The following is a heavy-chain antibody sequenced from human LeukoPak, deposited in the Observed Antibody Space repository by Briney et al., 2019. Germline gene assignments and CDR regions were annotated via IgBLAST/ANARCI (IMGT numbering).Heavy chain of an antibody. J-gene: IGHJ5*02. V-gene: IGHV4-4*07. CDR3: ARYSNYEGWFDP. D-gene: IGHD4-11*01. Sequence: PSETLSLTCTVFGRSISSYYWSWIRQPAGKGLEWIGRIYTSGSTNYNPSLKSRVTMSVDTSKNQFSLKLSSVTAADTAVYYCARYSNYEGWFDPWGQGTLVTVSS. CDR1: GRSISSYY. CDR2: IYTSGST.